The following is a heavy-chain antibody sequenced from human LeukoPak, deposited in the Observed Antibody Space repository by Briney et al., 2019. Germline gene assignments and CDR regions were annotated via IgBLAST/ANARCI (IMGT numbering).Heavy chain of an antibody. Sequence: GGSLRLSCAASGFTVSNYYMSWVRQAPGKGLEWVSVLYSGGTTYYADSVKGQFTISRDNSKNTLFLQMDSLRPEDTAVYYCVRGTWFDPWGQGTLVTVSS. D-gene: IGHD1-1*01. V-gene: IGHV3-53*01. J-gene: IGHJ5*02. CDR3: VRGTWFDP. CDR1: GFTVSNYY. CDR2: LYSGGTT.